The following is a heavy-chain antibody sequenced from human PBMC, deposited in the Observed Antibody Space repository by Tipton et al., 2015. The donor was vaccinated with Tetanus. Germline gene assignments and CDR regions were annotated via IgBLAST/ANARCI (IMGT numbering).Heavy chain of an antibody. CDR1: GDYLSDYY. CDR2: IHRGGST. J-gene: IGHJ3*02. V-gene: IGHV4-34*01. Sequence: TLSLTCGVFGDYLSDYYWTWVRQPPGKGLEWIGEIHRGGSTNYNPSLKSRVSMSVDTAKNRFSLTLTSVTAADMAVYYCARRRHTWNRGGFDIWGQGTMVILSS. D-gene: IGHD1-20*01. CDR3: ARRRHTWNRGGFDI.